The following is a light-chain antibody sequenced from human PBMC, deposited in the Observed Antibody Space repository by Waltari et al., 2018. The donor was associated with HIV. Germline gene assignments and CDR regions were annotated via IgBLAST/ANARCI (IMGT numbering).Light chain of an antibody. CDR3: GVWDDSLRGGV. Sequence: QRAFISCSGRFSTIGMNSVNWSQHVPGMAPKLLIYTNNRRPSEVPGRFSGSKSGPSATLDISGLRPEDEATYYCGVWDDSLRGGVFGGGTKLSVL. V-gene: IGLV1-47*01. J-gene: IGLJ2*01. CDR1: FSTIGMNS. CDR2: TNN.